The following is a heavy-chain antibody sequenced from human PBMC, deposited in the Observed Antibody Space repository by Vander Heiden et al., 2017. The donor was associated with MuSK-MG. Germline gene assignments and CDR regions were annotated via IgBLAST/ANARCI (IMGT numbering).Heavy chain of an antibody. V-gene: IGHV4-39*07. CDR1: GGPISSTSYS. Sequence: QLQLQESVPGLVKPSETLSLTCTASGGPISSTSYSWGWLRPPPGKGLEWMGGIYYSGGTYYNPSLKSRVTISVDTSKNQFSLKLSSVTAADTAVYYCAREILLQFESGSYFGYYGMDVWGQGTTVTVSS. J-gene: IGHJ6*02. D-gene: IGHD1-26*01. CDR3: AREILLQFESGSYFGYYGMDV. CDR2: IYYSGGT.